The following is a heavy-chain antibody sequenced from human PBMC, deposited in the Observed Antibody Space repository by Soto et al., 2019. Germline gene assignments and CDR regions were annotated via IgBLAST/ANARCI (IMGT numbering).Heavy chain of an antibody. V-gene: IGHV1-8*01. D-gene: IGHD3-10*01. Sequence: QVQLVQSGAEMRTPGASVKVSCKASGYTFTSYDINWVRQATGQGPEWMGWMNPDSGNTGYVQKFQGRVTMTRNTAISTAYMELSSLRSEDTAVYYCARSVGGSNVNFDYWGQGTLVTVSS. CDR1: GYTFTSYD. J-gene: IGHJ4*02. CDR2: MNPDSGNT. CDR3: ARSVGGSNVNFDY.